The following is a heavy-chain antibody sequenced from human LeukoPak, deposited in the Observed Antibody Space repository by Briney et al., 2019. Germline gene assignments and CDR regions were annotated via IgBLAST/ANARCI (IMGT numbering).Heavy chain of an antibody. V-gene: IGHV4-38-2*02. CDR1: GYSISSGYY. CDR2: IYHSGST. D-gene: IGHD6-6*01. J-gene: IGHJ4*02. Sequence: SETLSLTCTVSGYSISSGYYWGWIRQPPGKGLEWIGSIYHSGSTYYNPSLKSRVTISVDTSKNQFSLKLSSVTAADTAVYYCARVGSSSDGVDYWGQGTLVTVYS. CDR3: ARVGSSSDGVDY.